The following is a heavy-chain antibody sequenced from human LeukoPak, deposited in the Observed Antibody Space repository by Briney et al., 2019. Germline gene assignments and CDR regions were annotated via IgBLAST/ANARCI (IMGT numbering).Heavy chain of an antibody. V-gene: IGHV3-23*01. CDR3: AKDSLQTGYSSGWYGSLGY. D-gene: IGHD6-19*01. Sequence: GGSLRLSCAASGFTFSSYAMSWVRQAPGKGLEWVSAISGSGGSTYYADSVKGRFTISRDNSKNTLYLQMNSLRAEDTAVYYRAKDSLQTGYSSGWYGSLGYWGQGTLVTVSS. J-gene: IGHJ4*02. CDR2: ISGSGGST. CDR1: GFTFSSYA.